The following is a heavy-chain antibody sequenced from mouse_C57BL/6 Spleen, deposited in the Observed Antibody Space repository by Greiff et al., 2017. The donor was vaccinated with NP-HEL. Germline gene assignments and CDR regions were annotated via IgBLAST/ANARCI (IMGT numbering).Heavy chain of an antibody. CDR3: TGPGNWDEGFAY. CDR2: IRLKSDNYAT. J-gene: IGHJ3*01. V-gene: IGHV6-3*01. D-gene: IGHD4-1*01. Sequence: DVQLQESGGGLVQPGGSMKLSCVASGFTFSNYWMNWVRQSPEKGLEWVAQIRLKSDNYATHYAESVKGRFTISRDDSKSSVYLQMNNLRAEDTGIYYCTGPGNWDEGFAYWGQGTLVTVSA. CDR1: GFTFSNYW.